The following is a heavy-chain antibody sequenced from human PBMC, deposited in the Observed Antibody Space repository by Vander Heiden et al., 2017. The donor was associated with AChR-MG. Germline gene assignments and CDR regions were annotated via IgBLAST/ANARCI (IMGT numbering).Heavy chain of an antibody. V-gene: IGHV1-2*06. J-gene: IGHJ5*02. CDR2: INPNSGGT. Sequence: QVQLVQSGAAVTNPGASVKVSCKAYCYTFTGHYLPGGRQAPGQGLEWMGRINPNSGGTNYAQKFQGRVTMTRDTSISTAYMELSRLRSDDTAVYYCARDDYIWGSYRPRQYNWFDPWGQGTLVTVSS. CDR1: CYTFTGHY. CDR3: ARDDYIWGSYRPRQYNWFDP. D-gene: IGHD3-16*02.